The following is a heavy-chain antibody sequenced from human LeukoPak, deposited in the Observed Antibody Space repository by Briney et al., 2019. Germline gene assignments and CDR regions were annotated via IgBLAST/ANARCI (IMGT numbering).Heavy chain of an antibody. V-gene: IGHV1-2*02. D-gene: IGHD6-6*01. CDR3: ARDSSSSDFYYYYGMDV. J-gene: IGHJ6*02. Sequence: ASVKVSCKASGYTFTGYYMHWVRQAPGQGLEWMGWINPNSGGTNHAQKFQGRVTMTRDTSISTAYMELSRLRSDDTAVYYCARDSSSSDFYYYYGMDVWGQGTTVTVSS. CDR2: INPNSGGT. CDR1: GYTFTGYY.